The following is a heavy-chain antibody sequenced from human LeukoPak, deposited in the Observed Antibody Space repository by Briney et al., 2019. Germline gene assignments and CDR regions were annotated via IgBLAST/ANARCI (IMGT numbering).Heavy chain of an antibody. CDR3: ARSGADYGDYFPEY. CDR1: GYTFTGYY. Sequence: ASVKVSCKASGYTFTGYYMHWVRQAPGQGLEWMGWINPNSGGTNYAQKFQGRVTMTTDTSTSTAYMELRSLRSDDTADYYCARSGADYGDYFPEYWGQGTLVTVSS. D-gene: IGHD4-17*01. V-gene: IGHV1-2*02. CDR2: INPNSGGT. J-gene: IGHJ4*02.